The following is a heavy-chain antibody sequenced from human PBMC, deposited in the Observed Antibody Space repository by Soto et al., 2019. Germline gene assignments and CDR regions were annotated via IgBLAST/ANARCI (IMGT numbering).Heavy chain of an antibody. J-gene: IGHJ3*02. D-gene: IGHD2-2*02. CDR3: ARVPNDIVVVPAAIRAFDI. Sequence: SVKVSCKASGGTFSSYTISWVRQAPGQGLEWMGRIIPILGIANYAQKFQGRVTITADKSTSTAYMELSSLRSEDTAVYYCARVPNDIVVVPAAIRAFDIWGQGTMVTVSS. CDR2: IIPILGIA. CDR1: GGTFSSYT. V-gene: IGHV1-69*02.